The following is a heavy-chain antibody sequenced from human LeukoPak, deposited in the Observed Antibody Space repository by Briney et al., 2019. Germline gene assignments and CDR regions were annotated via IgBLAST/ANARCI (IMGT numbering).Heavy chain of an antibody. Sequence: ASVKVSCKASGYTFTSYGISWVRQAPGQGLEWMGWISAYNGNTNYAQKLQGRVTMTTDTSTSTAYMELRSLRSDDTAVYYCARDKTDRSSYSWFDPWGQGTLVTVSS. V-gene: IGHV1-18*01. CDR1: GYTFTSYG. D-gene: IGHD6-13*01. CDR3: ARDKTDRSSYSWFDP. CDR2: ISAYNGNT. J-gene: IGHJ5*02.